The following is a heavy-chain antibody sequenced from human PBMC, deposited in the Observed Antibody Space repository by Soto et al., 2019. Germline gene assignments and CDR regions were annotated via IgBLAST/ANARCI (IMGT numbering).Heavy chain of an antibody. V-gene: IGHV3-23*01. Sequence: PGGSLRLSCAASGFTFSIDAMSWVRQAPGKGLEGVSVISGSGGTTYYADSVKGRFTISRDNSRTTLYLQMNSLRAEDTAVYYCASGKKRAFDIWGQGTMVTVSS. CDR2: ISGSGGTT. CDR3: ASGKKRAFDI. D-gene: IGHD1-1*01. J-gene: IGHJ3*02. CDR1: GFTFSIDA.